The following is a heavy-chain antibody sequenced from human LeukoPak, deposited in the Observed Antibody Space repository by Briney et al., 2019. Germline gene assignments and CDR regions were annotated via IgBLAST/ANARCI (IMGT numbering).Heavy chain of an antibody. J-gene: IGHJ4*02. CDR1: GYILTNYW. CDR3: ARRQYSGYDFDF. CDR2: IYPRDSDT. D-gene: IGHD5-12*01. V-gene: IGHV5-51*01. Sequence: GESLQISCKASGYILTNYWIGWVRQMPGKGLEWIGIIYPRDSDTRYSPSFQGQVTVSADKSISTAYLQWNTLEASDTAMYYCARRQYSGYDFDFWGQGTLVTVSS.